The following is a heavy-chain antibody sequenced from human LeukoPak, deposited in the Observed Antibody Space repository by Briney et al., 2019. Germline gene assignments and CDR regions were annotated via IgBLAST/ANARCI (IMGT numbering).Heavy chain of an antibody. CDR3: ARDQGPPWQLFDC. D-gene: IGHD6-13*01. V-gene: IGHV4-61*02. CDR2: IYTSRST. J-gene: IGHJ4*02. Sequence: PSETLCLTCTVSGGSISSGSYYRSWIRQPAGKGLEWIGRIYTSRSTNYNPSLKSRVTISVDTSKNQFSLKLSSVTAADTAVYYCARDQGPPWQLFDCWGQGTLVTVPS. CDR1: GGSISSGSYY.